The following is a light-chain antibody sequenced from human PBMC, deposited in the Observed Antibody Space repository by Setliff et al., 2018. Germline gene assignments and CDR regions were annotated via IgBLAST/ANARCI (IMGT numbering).Light chain of an antibody. CDR1: SIGVSGYDY. V-gene: IGLV2-8*01. Sequence: QSALTQPPSASGSPGQSVTISCVGPSIGVSGYDYVSWYQQHPGKAPQLIIYDVTKRPSGVPDRFSGSRSGNTASLTVSGLQPEDEADYYCSCHTGGNNFVFGRGTKVTVL. CDR2: DVT. J-gene: IGLJ1*01. CDR3: SCHTGGNNFV.